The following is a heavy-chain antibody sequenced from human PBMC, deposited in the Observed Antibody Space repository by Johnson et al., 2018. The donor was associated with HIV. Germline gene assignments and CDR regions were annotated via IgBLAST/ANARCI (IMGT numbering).Heavy chain of an antibody. CDR2: ITGSGTVV. V-gene: IGHV3-11*04. CDR3: AMERMGGFDI. CDR1: GFTFSDSS. D-gene: IGHD1-26*01. J-gene: IGHJ3*02. Sequence: QVQLVESGGGLVKPGGSLRLSCAASGFTFSDSSMNWIRQAPGKGLEWVSYITGSGTVVYYADSVKGRFTISRDNSKNTLSLQMISLRAEDTAVSYCAMERMGGFDIWGQGTMVTVSS.